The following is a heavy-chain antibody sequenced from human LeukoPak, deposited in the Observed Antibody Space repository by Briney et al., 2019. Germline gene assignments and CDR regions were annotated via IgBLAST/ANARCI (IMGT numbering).Heavy chain of an antibody. CDR3: ARVVEGDYFDY. CDR2: INHSGST. Sequence: PSETLSLTCAVYGGSFSGYYWSWIRQPPGKGLEWIGEINHSGSTNYNPSLKSRVTISVDTSKNQFSLKPSSVTAADTAVYYCARVVEGDYFDYWGQGTLVTVSS. J-gene: IGHJ4*02. V-gene: IGHV4-34*01. CDR1: GGSFSGYY.